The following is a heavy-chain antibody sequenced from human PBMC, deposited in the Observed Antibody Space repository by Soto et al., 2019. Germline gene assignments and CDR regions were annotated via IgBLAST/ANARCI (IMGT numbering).Heavy chain of an antibody. CDR1: GGSFSGYY. CDR3: AKIRYFDWLDYYYGMDV. V-gene: IGHV4-34*01. Sequence: SETLSLTCAVYGGSFSGYYWSWIRQPPGKGLEWIGEINHSGSTNYNPSLKSRVTISVDTSKNQFSLKLSSVTAADTAVYYCAKIRYFDWLDYYYGMDVWGQGTTVTVSS. CDR2: INHSGST. D-gene: IGHD3-9*01. J-gene: IGHJ6*02.